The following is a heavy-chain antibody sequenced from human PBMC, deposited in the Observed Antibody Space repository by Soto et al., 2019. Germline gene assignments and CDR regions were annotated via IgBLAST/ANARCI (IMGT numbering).Heavy chain of an antibody. CDR2: IYPDDSDT. CDR3: AREYSSVADDAFDI. J-gene: IGHJ3*02. V-gene: IGHV5-51*01. Sequence: PGESLKISCKGSGYIFTNNWIGWVRQMPGKGLEWMGIIYPDDSDTRYSPSFQGQVTISADKSISTAYLQWSSLKASDTAMYYCAREYSSVADDAFDIWAQGTMVTVSS. CDR1: GYIFTNNW. D-gene: IGHD6-25*01.